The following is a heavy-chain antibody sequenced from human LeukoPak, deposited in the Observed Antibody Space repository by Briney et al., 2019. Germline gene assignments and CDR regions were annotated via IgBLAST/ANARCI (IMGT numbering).Heavy chain of an antibody. CDR3: ARVRVGTSKYNWFAP. CDR1: GGSVSSGTYY. D-gene: IGHD1-26*01. J-gene: IGHJ5*02. CDR2: IYYSGNT. V-gene: IGHV4-61*01. Sequence: PSETLSLTCTVSGGSVSSGTYYWSWTRQPPGKGLEWIGYIYYSGNTNYNPSLKSRVTISVDTSKNQFSLKLSSVTAADTAVYYCARVRVGTSKYNWFAPWGQGTLVTVSS.